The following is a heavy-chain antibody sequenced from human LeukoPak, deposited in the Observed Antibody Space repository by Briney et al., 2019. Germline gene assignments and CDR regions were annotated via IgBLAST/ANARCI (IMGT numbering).Heavy chain of an antibody. Sequence: PSETLSLTCTVSGYSISSGYYWGWIRQPPGKGLEWIGSIYYSGSTYYNPSLKSRVTISVDTSKNQFSLKLSSVTAADTAVYYCARDTYRAVAGSGSNWFDPWGQGTLVTVSS. D-gene: IGHD6-19*01. V-gene: IGHV4-38-2*02. J-gene: IGHJ5*02. CDR3: ARDTYRAVAGSGSNWFDP. CDR2: IYYSGST. CDR1: GYSISSGYY.